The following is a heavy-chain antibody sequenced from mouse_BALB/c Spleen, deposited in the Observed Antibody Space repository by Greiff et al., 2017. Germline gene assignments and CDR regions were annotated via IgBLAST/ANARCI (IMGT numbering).Heavy chain of an antibody. CDR1: GFTFTDYY. CDR3: ARDRRHYYAMDY. J-gene: IGHJ4*01. Sequence: EVHLVESGGGLVQPGGSLRLSCATSGFTFTDYYMSWVRQPPGKALEWLGFIRNKANGYTTEYSASVKGRFTISRDNSQSILYLQMNTLRAEDSATYYCARDRRHYYAMDYWGQGTSVTVSS. CDR2: IRNKANGYTT. V-gene: IGHV7-3*02.